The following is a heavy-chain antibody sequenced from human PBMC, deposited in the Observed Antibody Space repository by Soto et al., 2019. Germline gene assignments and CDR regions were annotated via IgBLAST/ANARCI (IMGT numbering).Heavy chain of an antibody. J-gene: IGHJ4*02. V-gene: IGHV1-69*01. CDR2: IIPIFGTA. Sequence: QVQLVQSGAEVKKPGSSVKVSCKASGGTFSSYSINWVRQAPGQGLEWMGEIIPIFGTANYAQKFQGRVTMTADEAPSTAYMALSSLLSEEPAVYYCTRDGGRQSAGMDYWCQGTLVTVSS. CDR1: GGTFSSYS. D-gene: IGHD2-15*01. CDR3: TRDGGRQSAGMDY.